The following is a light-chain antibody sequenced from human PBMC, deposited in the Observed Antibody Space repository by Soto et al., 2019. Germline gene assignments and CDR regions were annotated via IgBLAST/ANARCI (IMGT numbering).Light chain of an antibody. V-gene: IGKV3-15*01. CDR1: ESVSSN. Sequence: LVMTQSPATLSVSPGERATLSCRASESVSSNLAWYQQRPGQAPRLVIYGASTRATGIPARFSGGGSGTEFTLTISSLQSEDFAVYYCQQYNSWPPITFGQGTKVDIK. CDR2: GAS. J-gene: IGKJ1*01. CDR3: QQYNSWPPIT.